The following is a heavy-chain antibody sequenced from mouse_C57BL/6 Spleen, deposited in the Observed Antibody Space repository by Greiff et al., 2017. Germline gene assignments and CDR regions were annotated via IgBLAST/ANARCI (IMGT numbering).Heavy chain of an antibody. Sequence: QVQLQQPGAELVKPGASVKLSCKASGYTFTSYWMHWVQQRPGRCLEWIGRIDPNSGGTKYNEKFKSKATLTVDKPSSTAYMQFSSLTSEDSAVYYCARGEDGNLAWFAYWGQGTLVTVSA. V-gene: IGHV1-72*01. D-gene: IGHD2-1*01. CDR1: GYTFTSYW. J-gene: IGHJ3*01. CDR3: ARGEDGNLAWFAY. CDR2: IDPNSGGT.